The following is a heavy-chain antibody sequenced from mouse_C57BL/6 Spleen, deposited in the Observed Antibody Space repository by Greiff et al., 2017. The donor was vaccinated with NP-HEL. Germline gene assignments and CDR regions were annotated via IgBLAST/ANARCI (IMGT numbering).Heavy chain of an antibody. J-gene: IGHJ1*03. CDR2: INPYNGDT. D-gene: IGHD1-1*01. Sequence: VQLQQSGPELVKPGDSVKISCKASGYSFTGYFMNWVMQSHGKSLAWIGRINPYNGDTFYNQKFKGKATLTVDKSSSTAHMELRSLTSEDSAVYYCARDTTVVPPWYFDVWGTGTTVTVSS. CDR1: GYSFTGYF. V-gene: IGHV1-20*01. CDR3: ARDTTVVPPWYFDV.